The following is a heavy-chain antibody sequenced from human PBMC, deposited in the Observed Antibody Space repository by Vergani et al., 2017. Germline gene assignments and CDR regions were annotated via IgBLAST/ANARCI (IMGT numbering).Heavy chain of an antibody. V-gene: IGHV1-18*04. D-gene: IGHD6-19*01. J-gene: IGHJ4*02. CDR3: ARDTGIAVAGELGY. CDR2: ISAYNGNT. CDR1: GYTFSSYG. Sequence: QVQLAQSGAEVKKPGASVKVSCKASGYTFSSYGISWVRQAPGQGLEWMGWISAYNGNTNYAQKVQGRVTMTTDTSTSKAYMELRSLRPDDTAVYYCARDTGIAVAGELGYWGQGTLVTVSS.